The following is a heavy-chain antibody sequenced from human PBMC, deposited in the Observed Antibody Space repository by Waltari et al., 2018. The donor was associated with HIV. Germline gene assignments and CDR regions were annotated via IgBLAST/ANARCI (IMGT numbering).Heavy chain of an antibody. Sequence: EVRLLESGGGLVRPGGSLRLSCSASGVRFSDYNMNWVGQGPGKGREWVASIGSLQNFIHYADSVKGRFTVSRDNAKNSLYLQMNSLTAEDTAVYYCARGPSSGWSWFDPWGQGTLVTVSS. CDR2: IGSLQNFI. V-gene: IGHV3-21*01. J-gene: IGHJ5*02. D-gene: IGHD6-19*01. CDR3: ARGPSSGWSWFDP. CDR1: GVRFSDYN.